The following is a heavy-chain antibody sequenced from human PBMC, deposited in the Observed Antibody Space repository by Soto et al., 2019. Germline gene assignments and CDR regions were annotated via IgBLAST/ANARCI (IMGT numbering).Heavy chain of an antibody. V-gene: IGHV1-3*01. CDR1: GYSFTRYA. Sequence: ASVKVSCKASGYSFTRYAIHWVRQAPGQRLEWMGWINDGSGGTKFSQKFQGRVTITRDTSASTAYMELSSLTSEDTAIYYCARETGSTPNFDYWGQGTLVTVSS. CDR2: INDGSGGT. D-gene: IGHD4-17*01. CDR3: ARETGSTPNFDY. J-gene: IGHJ4*02.